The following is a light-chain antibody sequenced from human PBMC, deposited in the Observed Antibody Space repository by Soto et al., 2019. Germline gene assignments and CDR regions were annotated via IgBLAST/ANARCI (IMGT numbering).Light chain of an antibody. CDR1: QSVSTSY. Sequence: EIVLTQPPGTLSFPPEEMATLSCSASQSVSTSYLAWYQQKPGQAPRLLIYGASSSATGIPDRFSGSGSGTDFPLTISRLEPEDFAVYYCQQYGSSPLYTFGQGTKLQIK. J-gene: IGKJ2*01. CDR3: QQYGSSPLYT. V-gene: IGKV3-20*01. CDR2: GAS.